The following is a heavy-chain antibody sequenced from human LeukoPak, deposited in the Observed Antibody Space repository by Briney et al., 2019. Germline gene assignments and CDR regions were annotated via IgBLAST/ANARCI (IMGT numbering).Heavy chain of an antibody. CDR2: IHHSAGS. D-gene: IGHD3-3*01. CDR3: AMVLLQSARPGL. V-gene: IGHV4-34*01. CDR1: GGSLINYY. J-gene: IGHJ4*02. Sequence: SETLSLTCAVYGGSLINYYWSWIRQSPGKGLEWIGDIHHSAGSSYNPALRSRVTMSIDPSRNQLYLKINSVTASDTAVYYCAMVLLQSARPGLWDQGSLVTVSS.